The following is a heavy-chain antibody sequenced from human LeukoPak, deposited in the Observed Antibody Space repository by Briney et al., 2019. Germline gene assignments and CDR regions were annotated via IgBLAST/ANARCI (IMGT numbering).Heavy chain of an antibody. CDR3: AKDGARYELLLRYYFDY. J-gene: IGHJ4*02. D-gene: IGHD2-21*02. CDR1: GFTFSNYG. V-gene: IGHV3-30*02. CDR2: IRYDGTNK. Sequence: GGSLRLSCAASGFTFSNYGMHWVRQAPGKGLEWVAFIRYDGTNKYYTDSVKGRFTISSDKSKNTLYLQMNSLRAEDTAVYYCAKDGARYELLLRYYFDYWGQGTLVTVSS.